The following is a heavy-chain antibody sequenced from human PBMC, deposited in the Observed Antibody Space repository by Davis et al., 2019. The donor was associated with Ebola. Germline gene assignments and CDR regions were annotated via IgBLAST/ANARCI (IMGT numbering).Heavy chain of an antibody. Sequence: PGGSLRLSCAASGFTFGRYSFHWVRQAPGKGLEWVSYISSSSTYKYYADSVKGRFTISRDNAKKSMFLQMKSLRVEDTAVYYCARDDSTGSPIHFDSWGQGILVTVSS. CDR1: GFTFGRYS. CDR3: ARDDSTGSPIHFDS. D-gene: IGHD3-22*01. CDR2: ISSSSTYK. J-gene: IGHJ4*02. V-gene: IGHV3-21*04.